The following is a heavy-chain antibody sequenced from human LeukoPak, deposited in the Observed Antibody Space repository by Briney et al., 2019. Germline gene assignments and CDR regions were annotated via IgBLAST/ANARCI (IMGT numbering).Heavy chain of an antibody. CDR3: AKVMSIAAKYGFDY. CDR1: GFTFDGYA. V-gene: IGHV3-9*01. D-gene: IGHD6-13*01. CDR2: ISWNSGSI. Sequence: GGSLRLSCAASGFTFDGYAMHWVRQAPGKGLEWVSGISWNSGSIGYVDSVKGRFTISRDNAKNSLYLQMNSLRAEDTALYYCAKVMSIAAKYGFDYWGQGTLVTVSS. J-gene: IGHJ4*02.